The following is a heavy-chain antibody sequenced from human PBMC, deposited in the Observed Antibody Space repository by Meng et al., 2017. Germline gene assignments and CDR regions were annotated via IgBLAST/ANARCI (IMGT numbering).Heavy chain of an antibody. V-gene: IGHV3-48*04. CDR1: GFTFSSYS. Sequence: GESLKISCAASGFTFSSYSMNWVRQAPGKGLEWVSYISSSGSTIYYADSVKGRFTISRDNAKNSLYLQMNSLRAEDTAVYYCARDEYYYDSSGYDITPHFDYWGQGTLVTVSS. CDR3: ARDEYYYDSSGYDITPHFDY. CDR2: ISSSGSTI. D-gene: IGHD3-22*01. J-gene: IGHJ4*02.